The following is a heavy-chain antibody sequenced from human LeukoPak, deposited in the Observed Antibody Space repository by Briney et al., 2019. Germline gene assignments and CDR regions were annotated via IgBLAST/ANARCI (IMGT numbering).Heavy chain of an antibody. CDR3: AKDAAMTTIYYFDY. J-gene: IGHJ4*02. V-gene: IGHV3-23*01. Sequence: PGGSLRLSCAASGFTFSSYAMSWVRQAPGKGLEWVSAITDSGDVTYYADSVKGRFIVSRDNSKNTLSLQMNSLRNEDTAVYYCAKDAAMTTIYYFDYWGQGTLVTVSS. CDR1: GFTFSSYA. CDR2: ITDSGDVT. D-gene: IGHD2-21*02.